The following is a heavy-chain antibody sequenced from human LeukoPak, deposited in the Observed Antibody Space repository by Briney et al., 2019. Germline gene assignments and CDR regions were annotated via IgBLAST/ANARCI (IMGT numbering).Heavy chain of an antibody. V-gene: IGHV3-9*01. CDR3: AKDGSYDFWSGYYLN. D-gene: IGHD3-3*01. CDR1: GFTFDDYA. CDR2: ISWNSGSI. Sequence: GGSLRLSCAASGFTFDDYAMHWVRQAPGKGLEWASGISWNSGSIGYADSVKGRFTISRDNAKNSLYLQMNSLRAEDTALYYCAKDGSYDFWSGYYLNWGQGTLVTVSS. J-gene: IGHJ4*02.